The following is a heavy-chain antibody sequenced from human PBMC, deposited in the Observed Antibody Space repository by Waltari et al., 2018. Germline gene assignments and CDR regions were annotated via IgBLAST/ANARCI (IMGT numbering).Heavy chain of an antibody. Sequence: QVQLQESGPGLVKPSQTLSLTCTVSGGSISSGSYYWSWIRQPAGRGLEWIGRSYTSGSTNYNPSLRSPVTIPVATSKNQFSRKLSAGTAADTAVYYCAREGDCGGSCYYFDYWGQGTLVTVSS. CDR2: SYTSGST. CDR3: AREGDCGGSCYYFDY. V-gene: IGHV4-61*02. J-gene: IGHJ4*02. CDR1: GGSISSGSYY. D-gene: IGHD2-15*01.